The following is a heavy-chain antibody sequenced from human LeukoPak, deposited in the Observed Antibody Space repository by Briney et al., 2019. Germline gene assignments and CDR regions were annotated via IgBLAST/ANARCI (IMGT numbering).Heavy chain of an antibody. CDR3: ARDPVFEGYYYGMDV. V-gene: IGHV4-59*01. D-gene: IGHD1-14*01. Sequence: SETLCLTCTVSGGSISSYYWSWIRQPPGKGLEWIGYIYYSGSTNYNPSLKSRVTISVDTSKNQFSLKLSSVTAADTAVYYCARDPVFEGYYYGMDVWGQGTTVTVSS. CDR1: GGSISSYY. CDR2: IYYSGST. J-gene: IGHJ6*02.